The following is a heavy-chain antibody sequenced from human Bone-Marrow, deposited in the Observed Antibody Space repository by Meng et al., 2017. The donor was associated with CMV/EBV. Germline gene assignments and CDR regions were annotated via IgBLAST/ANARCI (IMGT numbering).Heavy chain of an antibody. D-gene: IGHD3-3*01. CDR1: GFTFSSYW. V-gene: IGHV3-7*01. Sequence: GGSLRLSCAASGFTFSSYWMSWVRQAPGKGLEWVANIKQDGSEKYYVDSVKGRFTISRDNAKNSLYLQMNSLRAEDTAVYYCARAPYYDFWSGYYWGFDYWGQGTRVTGYS. J-gene: IGHJ4*02. CDR3: ARAPYYDFWSGYYWGFDY. CDR2: IKQDGSEK.